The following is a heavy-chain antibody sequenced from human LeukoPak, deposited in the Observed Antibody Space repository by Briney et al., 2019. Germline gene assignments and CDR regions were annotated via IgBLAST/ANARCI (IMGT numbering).Heavy chain of an antibody. J-gene: IGHJ4*02. CDR3: ARDYYDSSGYSLDY. D-gene: IGHD3-22*01. CDR2: IIPIPGIA. CDR1: GGTFSSYT. V-gene: IGHV1-69*04. Sequence: ASVKVSCKASGGTFSSYTISWVRQAPGQGLEWMGRIIPIPGIANYAQKFQGRATITADKSTSTAYMELSSLRSEDTAVYYCARDYYDSSGYSLDYWGQGTLVTVSS.